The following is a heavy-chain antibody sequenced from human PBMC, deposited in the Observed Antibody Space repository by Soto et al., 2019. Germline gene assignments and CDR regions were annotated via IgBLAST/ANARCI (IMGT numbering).Heavy chain of an antibody. D-gene: IGHD3-10*01. CDR3: ARGLPGTMVRGDYFDY. CDR2: IYYSGST. CDR1: GGSISSGGYY. J-gene: IGHJ4*02. Sequence: SETLSLTCTVSGGSISSGGYYWSWIRQHPGKGLEWIGYIYYSGSTYYNPSLKSRVTISVDTSKNQFSLKLSSVTAADTAVYYCARGLPGTMVRGDYFDYWGQGTLVTVSS. V-gene: IGHV4-31*03.